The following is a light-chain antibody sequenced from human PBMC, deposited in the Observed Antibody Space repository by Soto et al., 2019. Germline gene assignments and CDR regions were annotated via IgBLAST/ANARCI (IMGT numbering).Light chain of an antibody. CDR2: GAS. V-gene: IGKV3-20*01. CDR3: QQYGSSPRT. CDR1: HSVSSSY. J-gene: IGKJ1*01. Sequence: EIVLTQSPGTLSLSPGERATLSCRASHSVSSSYLAWYQQKPGQAPRLLIYGASSRATGIPDRFSGSGSGTDFTLTISRLEPEDFAVYYCQQYGSSPRTFGQGTKV.